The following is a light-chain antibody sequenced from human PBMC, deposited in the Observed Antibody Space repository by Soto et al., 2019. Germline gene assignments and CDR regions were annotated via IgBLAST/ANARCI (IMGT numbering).Light chain of an antibody. J-gene: IGKJ2*01. CDR1: QSVSSN. V-gene: IGKV3-15*01. Sequence: EIVMTQSPATLSVSPGERATLSCRASQSVSSNLAWYQQKPGQAPSLLIYGASTRATGIPARFSGSGSRTEFTLTISSLQSEDFAVYYCQQYNNGPPNTFGQGTKREIK. CDR2: GAS. CDR3: QQYNNGPPNT.